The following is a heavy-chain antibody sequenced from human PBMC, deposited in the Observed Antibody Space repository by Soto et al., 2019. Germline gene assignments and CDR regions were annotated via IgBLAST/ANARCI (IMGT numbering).Heavy chain of an antibody. D-gene: IGHD1-7*01. CDR2: IYYTGTT. Sequence: QVQLEESGPRLVKPSETLSLTCTVSGGSISSFYWNWIRQSPGKGLEWIGYIYYTGTTNYNPSLKSRVTMSLDTSKDQFPLNLTSLTAADTAVYYCARSNWNFPFDYWGQGTLVTVSS. CDR1: GGSISSFY. CDR3: ARSNWNFPFDY. J-gene: IGHJ4*02. V-gene: IGHV4-59*01.